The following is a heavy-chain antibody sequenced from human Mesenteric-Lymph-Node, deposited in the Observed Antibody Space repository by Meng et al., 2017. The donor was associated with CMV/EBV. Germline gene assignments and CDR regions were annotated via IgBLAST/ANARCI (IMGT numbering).Heavy chain of an antibody. CDR3: ASLDTLVVPAEDAFDI. J-gene: IGHJ3*02. V-gene: IGHV3-30-3*01. CDR2: MSFDANYK. CDR1: GFPFNLYA. Sequence: GGSLRLSCAASGFPFNLYAIHWVRQAPGKGLEWVAVMSFDANYKFYGDSVKGRFTVSRDNSINTLFLQMNSLRAEDTAVYYCASLDTLVVPAEDAFDIWGQGTMVTVSS. D-gene: IGHD2-2*01.